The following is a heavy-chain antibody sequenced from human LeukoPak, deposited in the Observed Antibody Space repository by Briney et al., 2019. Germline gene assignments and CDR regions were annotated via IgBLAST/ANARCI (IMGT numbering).Heavy chain of an antibody. CDR2: IYYSGST. CDR3: ARGDSSSWSAWFDP. D-gene: IGHD6-13*01. V-gene: IGHV4-59*01. CDR1: GGSISSYY. J-gene: IGHJ5*02. Sequence: SETLSLTCTVSGGSISSYYWSCIRQPPGKGLEWIGYIYYSGSTNYNPSLKSRVTISVDTSKNQFSLKLSSVTAADTAVYYCARGDSSSWSAWFDPWGQGTLVTVSS.